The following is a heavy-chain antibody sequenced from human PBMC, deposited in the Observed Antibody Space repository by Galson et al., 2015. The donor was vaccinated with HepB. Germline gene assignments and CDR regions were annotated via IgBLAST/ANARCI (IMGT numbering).Heavy chain of an antibody. J-gene: IGHJ4*02. V-gene: IGHV3-30-3*01. CDR2: ISYDGSNK. CDR3: ARGLGGATPW. Sequence: SLRLSCAASGFTFSSYAMHWVRQAPGKGLEWVAVISYDGSNKYYADSVKGRFTISRDNSKNTLYLQMNSLRAEDTAVYYCARGLGGATPWWGQGTLVTVSS. D-gene: IGHD6-25*01. CDR1: GFTFSSYA.